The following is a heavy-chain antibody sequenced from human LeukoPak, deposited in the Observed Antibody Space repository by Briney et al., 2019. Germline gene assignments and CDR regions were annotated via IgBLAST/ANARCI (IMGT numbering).Heavy chain of an antibody. CDR1: GFTFDDYA. D-gene: IGHD3-16*02. CDR3: SSRSVWGSYRWYFDY. CDR2: IRSKAYGGTT. V-gene: IGHV3-49*04. J-gene: IGHJ4*02. Sequence: GGSLRLSCAASGFTFDDYAMHWVRQAPGEGLEWVGFIRSKAYGGTTEYAASVKGRFTISRDDSKSIAYLQMNSLKTEDTAVYYCSSRSVWGSYRWYFDYWGQGTLVTVSS.